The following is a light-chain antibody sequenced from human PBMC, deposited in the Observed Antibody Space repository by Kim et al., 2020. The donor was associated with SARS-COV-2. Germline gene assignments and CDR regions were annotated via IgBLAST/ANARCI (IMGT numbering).Light chain of an antibody. CDR3: QQSNNWPPLT. V-gene: IGKV3-15*01. CDR2: DAT. Sequence: SPGERATLSDRASQTINNKLVWYQQKPGQAPRLLIYDATTRATGIPARFIGSGSETDFTLTINSLQSEDFAVYYCQQSNNWPPLTFGQGTKVDIK. J-gene: IGKJ1*01. CDR1: QTINNK.